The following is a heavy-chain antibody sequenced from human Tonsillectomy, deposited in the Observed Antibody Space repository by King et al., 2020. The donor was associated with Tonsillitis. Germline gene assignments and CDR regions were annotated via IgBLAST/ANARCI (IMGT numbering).Heavy chain of an antibody. CDR1: GFSLTTNKLG. V-gene: IGHV2-5*01. CDR2: IYWSDDK. D-gene: IGHD3-22*01. CDR3: VYKHSVISGYDY. Sequence: TLKESGPTLVKPTETLTLTCTFSGFSLTTNKLGVGWIRQPPGEALEWLALIYWSDDKRYSPSLKSRLTITKDTSRNQVVLTMTDVDPVDTATYYCVYKHSVISGYDYWGQGTLVTVSS. J-gene: IGHJ4*02.